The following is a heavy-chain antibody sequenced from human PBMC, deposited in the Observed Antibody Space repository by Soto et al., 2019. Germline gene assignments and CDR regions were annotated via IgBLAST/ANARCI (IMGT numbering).Heavy chain of an antibody. V-gene: IGHV1-18*01. CDR2: ISAYNGNT. CDR1: GYTFTSYG. D-gene: IGHD6-19*01. CDR3: ARDSRQVAVAGIPDYFDY. Sequence: QVQLVQSGAEVKKPGASVKVSCKASGYTFTSYGISWVRQAPGQGLEWMGWISAYNGNTNYAQKLQGRVTMTTDTSTSTAYMELRSLRSDDTAVYYCARDSRQVAVAGIPDYFDYWGQGTLVTLSS. J-gene: IGHJ4*02.